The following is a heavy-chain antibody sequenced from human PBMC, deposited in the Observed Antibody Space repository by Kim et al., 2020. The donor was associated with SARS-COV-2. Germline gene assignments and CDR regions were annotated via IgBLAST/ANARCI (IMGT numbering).Heavy chain of an antibody. CDR1: AFAFNTYS. V-gene: IGHV3-21*06. D-gene: IGHD3-22*01. CDR2: ISSSSAVL. Sequence: GGSLRLSCAASAFAFNTYSMNWVRQAPGKGLEWVSSISSSSAVLYYADSVKGRFTISRDNVKNSLYLQMNSLRAEDTAVYYCARAPWYYSDSSGKGAFDIWAQGTMVTVSS. CDR3: ARAPWYYSDSSGKGAFDI. J-gene: IGHJ3*02.